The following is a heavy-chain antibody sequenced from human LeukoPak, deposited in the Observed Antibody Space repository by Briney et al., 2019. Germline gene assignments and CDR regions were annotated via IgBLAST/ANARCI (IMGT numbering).Heavy chain of an antibody. D-gene: IGHD2-15*01. CDR1: GFTFSSSA. J-gene: IGHJ4*02. V-gene: IGHV3-23*01. CDR2: ISNNGGYT. Sequence: GGSLRLSCAASGFTFSSSAMSWVCQAPGKGLEWVSVISNNGGYTYYADSVQGRFTISRDNSKSTLCLQMNSLRAEDTAVYYCAKQLGYCSDGSCYFPYWGQGTLVTVSS. CDR3: AKQLGYCSDGSCYFPY.